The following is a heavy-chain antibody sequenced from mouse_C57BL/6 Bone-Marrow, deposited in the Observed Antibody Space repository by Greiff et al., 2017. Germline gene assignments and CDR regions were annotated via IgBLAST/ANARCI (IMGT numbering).Heavy chain of an antibody. V-gene: IGHV2-9*01. CDR2: IWGGGST. D-gene: IGHD1-1*01. Sequence: VKLVESGPGLVARSQSLSITCTVSGFSLIRYGGDWVRQPPGKGLAWLGVIWGGGSTNYNSALMSRLSLNKDNSKGQVFLKMNTLQTDDTAMYYSAEKGLLRWGQGTLVAVS. CDR3: AEKGLLR. J-gene: IGHJ3*02. CDR1: GFSLIRYG.